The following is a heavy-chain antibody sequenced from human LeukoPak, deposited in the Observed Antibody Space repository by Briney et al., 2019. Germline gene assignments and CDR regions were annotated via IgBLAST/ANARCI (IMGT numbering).Heavy chain of an antibody. Sequence: GGPLRLSCAASGNYWMHWVRQAPGKGLVWVSHINSDGSWTSYADSVKGRFTVSRDNAKNSLFLQMNSLRVEDTAVYYCARANNSSWHNWGQGTLVTVSS. V-gene: IGHV3-74*01. CDR1: GNYW. CDR3: ARANNSSWHN. J-gene: IGHJ4*02. CDR2: INSDGSWT. D-gene: IGHD6-13*01.